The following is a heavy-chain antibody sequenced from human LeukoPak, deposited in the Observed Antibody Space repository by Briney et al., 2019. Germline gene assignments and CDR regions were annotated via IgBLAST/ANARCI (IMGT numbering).Heavy chain of an antibody. CDR2: IYYSGST. Sequence: SETLSLTCTVSGGSISSSSYYWGWIRQPPGKGLEWIGSIYYSGSTYYNPSLKSRVTISVDTSKNQFSLKLSSVTAADTAVYYCARGGPGVSYYFDCWGQGTLVTVSS. CDR1: GGSISSSSYY. CDR3: ARGGPGVSYYFDC. V-gene: IGHV4-39*07. D-gene: IGHD1-26*01. J-gene: IGHJ4*02.